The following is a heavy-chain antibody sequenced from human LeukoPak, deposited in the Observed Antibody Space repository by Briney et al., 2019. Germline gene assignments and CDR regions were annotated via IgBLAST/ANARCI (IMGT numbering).Heavy chain of an antibody. J-gene: IGHJ5*02. CDR1: GYSFTSYW. Sequence: GASLKISCKGSGYSFTSYWIGWVRQLPGKGLEWMGIIYPGDSDTRYSPSFQGQVTISADKSISTAYLQWSSLKASDTAMYYCARLGRPYSGSVSWFDPWGQGTLVTVSS. V-gene: IGHV5-51*01. CDR2: IYPGDSDT. CDR3: ARLGRPYSGSVSWFDP. D-gene: IGHD1-26*01.